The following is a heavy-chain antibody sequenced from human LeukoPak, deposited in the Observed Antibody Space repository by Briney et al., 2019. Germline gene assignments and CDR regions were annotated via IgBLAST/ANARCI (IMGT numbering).Heavy chain of an antibody. Sequence: SETLSLTCAVYGGSFSGYYWSWIRQPPGKGLEWIGEINHSGSTDYNPSLKSRVTISVDTSKNQFSLKLSSVTAADTAVYYCARGSDVAFDIWGQGTMVTVSS. CDR2: INHSGST. J-gene: IGHJ3*02. V-gene: IGHV4-34*01. CDR3: ARGSDVAFDI. CDR1: GGSFSGYY.